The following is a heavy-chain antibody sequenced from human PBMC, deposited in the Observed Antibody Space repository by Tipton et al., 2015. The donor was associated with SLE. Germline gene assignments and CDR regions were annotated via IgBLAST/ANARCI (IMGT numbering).Heavy chain of an antibody. Sequence: TLSLTCAVYGGSFSGYYWSWIRQPPEKGLEWIGYIYYSGSTNYNPSLKSRVTISVDTSKNQFSLKLSSVTAADTAVYYCARNPALGAFDYWGQGTLVTVSS. D-gene: IGHD2-2*01. CDR2: IYYSGST. CDR3: ARNPALGAFDY. J-gene: IGHJ4*02. V-gene: IGHV4-59*12. CDR1: GGSFSGYY.